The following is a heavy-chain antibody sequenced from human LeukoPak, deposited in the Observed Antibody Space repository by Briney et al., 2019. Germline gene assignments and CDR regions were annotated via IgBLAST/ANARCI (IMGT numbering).Heavy chain of an antibody. Sequence: SETLSLTCTVSGGSISSSGYYWGWIRQPPGKGLEWIASIYYSGSTYDNPSLKSRVTISVDTSKNQLSLKLSSLTAADTAVYYCARHEYSGSYYGLSWFDPWGQGTLVTVSS. CDR3: ARHEYSGSYYGLSWFDP. CDR2: IYYSGST. D-gene: IGHD1-26*01. J-gene: IGHJ5*02. CDR1: GGSISSSGYY. V-gene: IGHV4-39*01.